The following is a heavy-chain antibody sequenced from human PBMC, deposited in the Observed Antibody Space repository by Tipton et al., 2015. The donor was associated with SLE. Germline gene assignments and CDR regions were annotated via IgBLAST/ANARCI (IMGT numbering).Heavy chain of an antibody. CDR2: IYYSGST. D-gene: IGHD1-14*01. CDR3: AREVLRTAAVPFDI. J-gene: IGHJ3*02. Sequence: LRLSCTVSGGSISSHYWSWIRQPPGKGLEWIGYIYYSGSTNYNPSLKSRVTISVDTSKNQFSLKLSSVTAAGTAVYYCAREVLRTAAVPFDIWGQGTMVTVSS. V-gene: IGHV4-59*11. CDR1: GGSISSHY.